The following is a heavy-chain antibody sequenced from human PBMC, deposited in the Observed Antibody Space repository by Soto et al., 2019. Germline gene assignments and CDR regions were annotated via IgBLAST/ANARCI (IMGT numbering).Heavy chain of an antibody. J-gene: IGHJ3*02. CDR3: TRGGALDI. CDR1: GFTVSTNY. CDR2: IQNSGNT. V-gene: IGHV3-53*04. Sequence: EVQLVESGGGLVQPGGSLRLSCTASGFTVSTNYMHWVRQAPGKGLEWVSVIQNSGNTYYADSVKGRFTISRHNSNNMVFRQMNSLRPEDTAVYYCTRGGALDIWGQGTVVTVSS.